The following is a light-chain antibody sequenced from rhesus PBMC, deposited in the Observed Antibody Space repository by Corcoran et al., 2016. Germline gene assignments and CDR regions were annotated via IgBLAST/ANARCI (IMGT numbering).Light chain of an antibody. CDR3: QQFNSAPT. V-gene: IGKV1-21*01. CDR2: KAS. J-gene: IGKJ1*01. CDR1: QGISSW. Sequence: DIQMTQSPSSLSASVGDRVTITCRASQGISSWLAWYQQKPGKAPTLLIYKASSLQSGVPSRVSGSGSGTDFPLTISSLQPEVFATYSCQQFNSAPTFGQGTKVDIK.